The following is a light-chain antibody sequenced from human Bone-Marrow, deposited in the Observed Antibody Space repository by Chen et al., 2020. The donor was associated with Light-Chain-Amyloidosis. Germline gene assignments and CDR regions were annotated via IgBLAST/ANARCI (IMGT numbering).Light chain of an antibody. CDR1: QTISSNY. V-gene: IGKV3-20*01. Sequence: EMVLTQSPGTRFLSPGEGANLSCRASQTISSNYLTWYQQKFGQAPRLLIYGSSSRATGIPDRFTGSGSGTDFTLTINRLEPEDFAMYYCQQYGTSPLTFGGGTKVEIK. J-gene: IGKJ4*01. CDR3: QQYGTSPLT. CDR2: GSS.